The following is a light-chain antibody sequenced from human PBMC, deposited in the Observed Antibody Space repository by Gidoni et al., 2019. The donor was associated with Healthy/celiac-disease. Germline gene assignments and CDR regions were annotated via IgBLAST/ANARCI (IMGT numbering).Light chain of an antibody. Sequence: EIVLTKSPGTLSLSPGERATISCRASQSVSSSYSAWYQQKPGQAPRLLIYGASSRATGIPDRFSVSGSGTDFTLTISSLEPEDFAVYDCQQYGSSSKVTFGQGTRLEIK. CDR2: GAS. J-gene: IGKJ5*01. V-gene: IGKV3-20*01. CDR3: QQYGSSSKVT. CDR1: QSVSSSY.